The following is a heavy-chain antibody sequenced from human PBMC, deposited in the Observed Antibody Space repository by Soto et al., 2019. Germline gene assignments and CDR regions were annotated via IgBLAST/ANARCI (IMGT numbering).Heavy chain of an antibody. J-gene: IGHJ4*01. CDR3: TTDSHFTMKLVRFDY. CDR2: IKSKIDGGTT. V-gene: IGHV3-15*07. D-gene: IGHD3-22*01. CDR1: GFTFATAG. Sequence: GGSLRLSCAASGFTFATAGINWVRQAPGKGLEWAGRIKSKIDGGTTDFAAPVKGRFAISRDDSRNMVYFQMNSLEIEDTAVYYCTTDSHFTMKLVRFDYWGLGTLVTVSS.